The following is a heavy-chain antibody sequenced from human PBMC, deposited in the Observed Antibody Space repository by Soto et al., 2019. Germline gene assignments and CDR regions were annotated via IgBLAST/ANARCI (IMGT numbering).Heavy chain of an antibody. CDR3: ARGDYVGWFDP. CDR1: GYTFTSYG. Sequence: GASVKVSCKASGYTFTSYGMHWMRQAPGQRLEWMGWINAGNGNTKYSQKFQGRVTITRDTSASTAYMELSSLRSEDTAVYYCARGDYVGWFDPWGQGTLVTVSS. J-gene: IGHJ5*02. CDR2: INAGNGNT. D-gene: IGHD4-17*01. V-gene: IGHV1-3*01.